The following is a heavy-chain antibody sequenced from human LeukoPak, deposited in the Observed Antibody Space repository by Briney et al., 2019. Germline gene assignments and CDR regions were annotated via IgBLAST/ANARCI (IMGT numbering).Heavy chain of an antibody. CDR3: ARQSAHYDILTGFDY. Sequence: SQTLSLTCTVSGVSISSGSYYWGWIRQPAGKGLEWIVRIYTSGSTNYNPALKSRITITVDTAKNQFSLKLCSLTAADTAVYYCARQSAHYDILTGFDYWGQGTLVTVSS. D-gene: IGHD3-9*01. J-gene: IGHJ4*02. V-gene: IGHV4-61*02. CDR1: GVSISSGSYY. CDR2: IYTSGST.